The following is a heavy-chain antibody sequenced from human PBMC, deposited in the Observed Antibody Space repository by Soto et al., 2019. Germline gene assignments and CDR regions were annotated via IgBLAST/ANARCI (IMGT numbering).Heavy chain of an antibody. J-gene: IGHJ6*02. CDR3: ARDRSIAARGYYYGMDV. CDR2: ISAYNGNT. Sequence: GASVKVSCKASGYTFTSCGISWVRQAPGQGLEWMGWISAYNGNTNYAQKLQGRVTMTTDTSTSTAYMELRSLRSDDTAVYYCARDRSIAARGYYYGMDVWGQGTTVTVSS. V-gene: IGHV1-18*01. CDR1: GYTFTSCG. D-gene: IGHD6-6*01.